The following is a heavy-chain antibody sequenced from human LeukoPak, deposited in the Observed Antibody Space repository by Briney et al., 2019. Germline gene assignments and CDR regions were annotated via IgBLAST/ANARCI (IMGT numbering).Heavy chain of an antibody. CDR1: GGSISSSSYY. Sequence: ASETLSLTCTVSGGSISSSSYYWGWIRQPPGKGLEWIGSIYYSGSTYYNPSLKSRVTISVDTSKNQFSLKLSSVTAADTAVYYCASDDYNNYVGGPFDYWGQGTLVTVSS. CDR3: ASDDYNNYVGGPFDY. V-gene: IGHV4-39*01. D-gene: IGHD4-11*01. CDR2: IYYSGST. J-gene: IGHJ4*02.